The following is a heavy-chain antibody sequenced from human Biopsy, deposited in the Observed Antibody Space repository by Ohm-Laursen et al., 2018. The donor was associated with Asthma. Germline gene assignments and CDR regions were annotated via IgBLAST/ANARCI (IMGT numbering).Heavy chain of an antibody. V-gene: IGHV4-34*01. J-gene: IGHJ6*02. CDR1: RGSFRGYV. CDR2: IPQGGAT. CDR3: ASGPQWSGLEV. Sequence: SDTLSLTCAYRGSFRGYVWTWIRQPPGKGLEWIGEIPQGGATTFNPSLKSRVPISIDPSKSQLSLRLTSMTAADTAVYYCASGPQWSGLEVWGQGTTVTVSS. D-gene: IGHD2-8*01.